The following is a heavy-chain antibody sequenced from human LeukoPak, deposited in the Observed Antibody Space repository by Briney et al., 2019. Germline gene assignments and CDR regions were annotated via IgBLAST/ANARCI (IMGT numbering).Heavy chain of an antibody. D-gene: IGHD2-15*01. CDR1: GFTFRNYW. Sequence: GGPLRLSCAASGFTFRNYWMGLVRKAPGKGLEWVANTKPDGSAEYADSVRGRFTTSRDNANNFLYLQMNRLRAEDTAVYYCARGGGLNTNFDYWGQGTLVTVSS. J-gene: IGHJ4*02. CDR2: TKPDGSA. V-gene: IGHV3-7*01. CDR3: ARGGGLNTNFDY.